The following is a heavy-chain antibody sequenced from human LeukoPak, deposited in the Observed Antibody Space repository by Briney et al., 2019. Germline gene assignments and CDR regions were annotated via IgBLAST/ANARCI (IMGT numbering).Heavy chain of an antibody. D-gene: IGHD3-22*01. CDR2: ISWNSGSI. CDR3: AKDIWYYYDSSGLFDY. J-gene: IGHJ4*02. V-gene: IGHV3-9*01. Sequence: GGSLRLSCAASGFTFSSYAMSWVRQAPGKGLEWVSGISWNSGSIGYADSVKGRFTISRDNAKNSLYLQMNSLRAEDTALYYCAKDIWYYYDSSGLFDYWGQGTLVTVSS. CDR1: GFTFSSYA.